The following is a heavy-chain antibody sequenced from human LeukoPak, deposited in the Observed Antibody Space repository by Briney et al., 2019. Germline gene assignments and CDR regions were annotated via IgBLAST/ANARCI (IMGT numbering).Heavy chain of an antibody. J-gene: IGHJ6*03. V-gene: IGHV4-59*01. Sequence: PSETLSLTCTVSGGSISSYYWSWIRQPPGKGLEWIGYIYYSGSTNYNPSLKSRVTISVDTSKNQFSLKLSSVTAADTAVYYCARVRWNYYMDVWGKGTTVTVSS. CDR3: ARVRWNYYMDV. CDR1: GGSISSYY. D-gene: IGHD2-15*01. CDR2: IYYSGST.